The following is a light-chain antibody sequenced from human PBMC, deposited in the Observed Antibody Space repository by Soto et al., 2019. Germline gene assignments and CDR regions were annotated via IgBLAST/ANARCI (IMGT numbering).Light chain of an antibody. Sequence: EIVLTKSPATLSLSPGEGASLSCRASQSVGTDMAWYQHKPGQAPRLLIYDASKRATGIPARFSGSGSGTNFTFTISSLEPADFALYFCQLRSSWPPYTFAQGTKLGIK. CDR3: QLRSSWPPYT. J-gene: IGKJ2*01. CDR2: DAS. V-gene: IGKV3-11*01. CDR1: QSVGTD.